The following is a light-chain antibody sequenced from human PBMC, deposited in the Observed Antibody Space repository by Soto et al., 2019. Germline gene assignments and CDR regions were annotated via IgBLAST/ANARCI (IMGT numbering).Light chain of an antibody. J-gene: IGKJ5*01. V-gene: IGKV1-39*01. CDR2: DAS. CDR1: QSISSY. CDR3: QQSYSSPPIT. Sequence: DIQMTQSPSSLSASLGDRITITCRASQSISSYLNWYQQKPGKAPKLLIYDASSLQSGVPSRFSGSGSGIHFTLTISSLQPEDFATYYCQQSYSSPPITFGQGTRLDIK.